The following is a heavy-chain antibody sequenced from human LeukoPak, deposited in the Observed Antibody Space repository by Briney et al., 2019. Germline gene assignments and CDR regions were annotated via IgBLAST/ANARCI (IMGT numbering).Heavy chain of an antibody. Sequence: PSETLSLTCSVSGYSISSGYFWGAIRQPPGKGLEWIGSICHSGNTYYNPSLKSRVTISVDTSKNQFSLNLNSVTAADTAVYYCARVYCSGSSCYDSHYFDFWGQGTLVTVSS. D-gene: IGHD2-15*01. CDR2: ICHSGNT. CDR1: GYSISSGYF. CDR3: ARVYCSGSSCYDSHYFDF. V-gene: IGHV4-38-2*02. J-gene: IGHJ4*02.